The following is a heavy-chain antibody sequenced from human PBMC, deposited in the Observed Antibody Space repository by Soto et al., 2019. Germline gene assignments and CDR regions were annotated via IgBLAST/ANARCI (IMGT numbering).Heavy chain of an antibody. CDR3: ARLIQLWSNHYYGMDV. CDR2: IDPSDSYT. D-gene: IGHD5-18*01. Sequence: GESLKISCKGSGYSFTSYWISWVRQMPGKGLEWMGRIDPSDSYTNYSPSFQGHVTISADKSISTAYLQWSSLKASDTAMYYCARLIQLWSNHYYGMDVWGQGTTVTVPS. J-gene: IGHJ6*02. V-gene: IGHV5-10-1*01. CDR1: GYSFTSYW.